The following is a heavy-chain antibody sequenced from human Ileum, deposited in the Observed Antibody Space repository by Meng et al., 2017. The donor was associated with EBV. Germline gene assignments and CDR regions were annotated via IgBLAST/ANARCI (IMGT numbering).Heavy chain of an antibody. J-gene: IGHJ4*02. V-gene: IGHV1-2*04. CDR2: INPNSGGT. CDR1: GYTFTGYY. Sequence: QVQLVQSGAEVKKPXASVKVSCKASGYTFTGYYMHWVRQAPGQGLEWMGWINPNSGGTNCAQKFQGWVTMTRDTSISTAYMEVSSLRSADTAVYYCARASRVLGGFDYWGQGTLVTVSS. CDR3: ARASRVLGGFDY. D-gene: IGHD3-16*01.